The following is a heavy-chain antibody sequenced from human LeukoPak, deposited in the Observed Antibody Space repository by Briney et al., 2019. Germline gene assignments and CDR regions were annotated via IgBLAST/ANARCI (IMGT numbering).Heavy chain of an antibody. Sequence: GGSLRLSCAATGFTFSSYSMNWVRQAPGKGLEWVSYISSSSSTIYYADSVKGRFTISRDNAKNSLYLQMNSLRAEDTAVYYCAREKLRFLEWPLNAFDIWGQGTMVTVSS. CDR2: ISSSSSTI. CDR3: AREKLRFLEWPLNAFDI. J-gene: IGHJ3*02. V-gene: IGHV3-48*01. D-gene: IGHD3-3*01. CDR1: GFTFSSYS.